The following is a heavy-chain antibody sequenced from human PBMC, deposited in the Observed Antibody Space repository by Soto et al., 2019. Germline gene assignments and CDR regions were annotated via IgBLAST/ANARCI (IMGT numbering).Heavy chain of an antibody. J-gene: IGHJ4*02. Sequence: GGSLRLSCAASGFTFSSYAMSWVRQAPGKGLEWVSAISGSGGSTYYADSVKGRFTISRDNSKNTLYLQMNSLRAEDTAVYYCAVSRRVWGSYPLGYFDYWGQGTLVTVSS. CDR2: ISGSGGST. CDR3: AVSRRVWGSYPLGYFDY. V-gene: IGHV3-23*01. CDR1: GFTFSSYA. D-gene: IGHD3-16*01.